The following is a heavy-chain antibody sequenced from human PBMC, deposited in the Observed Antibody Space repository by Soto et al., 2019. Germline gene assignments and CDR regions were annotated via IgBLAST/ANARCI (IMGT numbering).Heavy chain of an antibody. V-gene: IGHV4-61*01. Sequence: SETLSLTCTVSGGSVSSGSYYWSWIRQPPGKGLEWIGYIYYSGSTNYNPSLKSRVTISVDTSKNQFSLKLRSVTAADTAVYYCARLGEYSGSTTLDYWGQGTLVTVSS. CDR3: ARLGEYSGSTTLDY. CDR1: GGSVSSGSYY. D-gene: IGHD5-12*01. J-gene: IGHJ4*02. CDR2: IYYSGST.